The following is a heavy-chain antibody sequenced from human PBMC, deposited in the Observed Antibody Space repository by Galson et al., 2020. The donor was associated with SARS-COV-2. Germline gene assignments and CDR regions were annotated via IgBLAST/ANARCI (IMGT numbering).Heavy chain of an antibody. CDR2: IYYSGST. Sequence: SETLSLTCTVSGGSVSSGSYYWSWIRQPPGKGLEWIGYIYYSGSTNYNPSLKSRVTISVDTSKNQFSLKLSSVTAADTAVYYCARVESGSYYLSWFDAWGQGTLVTVSS. D-gene: IGHD1-26*01. CDR3: ARVESGSYYLSWFDA. J-gene: IGHJ5*02. V-gene: IGHV4-61*01. CDR1: GGSVSSGSYY.